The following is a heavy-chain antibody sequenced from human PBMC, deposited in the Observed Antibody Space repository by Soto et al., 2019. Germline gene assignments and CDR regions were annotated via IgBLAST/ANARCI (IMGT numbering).Heavy chain of an antibody. V-gene: IGHV2-5*01. CDR3: TLRDDSSTGPIY. D-gene: IGHD3-16*01. J-gene: IGHJ4*02. Sequence: SGPTLVNPTQTLTLTCSVSGISVTDSGKSLGWIRQPPGKAPEWLALTYQYSPSLQNRVMFTKDTSKNQVVLTMTNVGPGDTATYYCTLRDDSSTGPIYWGQGIQVTVSS. CDR1: GISVTDSGKS. CDR2: TY.